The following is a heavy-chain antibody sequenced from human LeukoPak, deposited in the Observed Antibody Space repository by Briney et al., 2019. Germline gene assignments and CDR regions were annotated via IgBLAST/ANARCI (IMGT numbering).Heavy chain of an antibody. CDR3: ARAGGGYYGSGSYNNAFDI. CDR2: ISGSGGST. Sequence: GGSLRLSCAASGFTFSSYAMSWVRQAPGKGLEWVSAISGSGGSTYYADSVKGRFTISRDNSKNTLYLQMNSLRAEDTAVYYCARAGGGYYGSGSYNNAFDIWGQGTMVTVSS. CDR1: GFTFSSYA. V-gene: IGHV3-23*01. J-gene: IGHJ3*02. D-gene: IGHD3-10*01.